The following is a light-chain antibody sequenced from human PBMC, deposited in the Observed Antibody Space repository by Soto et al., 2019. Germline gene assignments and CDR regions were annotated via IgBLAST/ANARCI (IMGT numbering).Light chain of an antibody. CDR1: QSIATW. V-gene: IGKV1-5*03. J-gene: IGKJ5*01. Sequence: DIQMTQSPSTLSASIGDRVMITCRASQSIATWLAWYQQKSGKAPKLLIYEASNLESEVPSRFSGSGSGTEFTLTISSLQPVDFATYYCQQYNVFPITFGQGTRLEI. CDR2: EAS. CDR3: QQYNVFPIT.